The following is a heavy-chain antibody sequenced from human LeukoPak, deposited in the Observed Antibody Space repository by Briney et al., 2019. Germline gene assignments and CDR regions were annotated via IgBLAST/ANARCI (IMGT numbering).Heavy chain of an antibody. CDR3: AKEGSSGWFRAYYFDY. V-gene: IGHV3-23*01. D-gene: IGHD6-19*01. CDR1: GFTFSSYA. Sequence: PGGSLRLSCAASGFTFSSYAMSWVRQAPGKGLEWVSAISGSGDSTYYADSVKGRFTISRDNSKNTLYLQMNSLRAEDTAIYYCAKEGSSGWFRAYYFDYWGQGTLVTVSS. J-gene: IGHJ4*02. CDR2: ISGSGDST.